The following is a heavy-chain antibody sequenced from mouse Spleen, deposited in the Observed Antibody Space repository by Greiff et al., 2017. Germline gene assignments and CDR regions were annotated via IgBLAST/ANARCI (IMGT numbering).Heavy chain of an antibody. CDR3: ARGAARATDYAMDY. V-gene: IGHV1-69*02. CDR1: GYTFTDYN. CDR2: IDPSDSYT. Sequence: QVQLKESGPELVKPGASVKMSCKASGYTFTDYNMHWVKQRPGQGLEWIGEIDPSDSYTNCNQKFKGKATLTVDKSSSTAYMQLSSLTSEDSAVYYCARGAARATDYAMDYWGQGTSVTVSS. J-gene: IGHJ4*01. D-gene: IGHD3-1*01.